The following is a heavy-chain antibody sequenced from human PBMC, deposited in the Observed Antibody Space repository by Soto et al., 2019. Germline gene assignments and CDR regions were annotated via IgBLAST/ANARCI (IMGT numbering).Heavy chain of an antibody. J-gene: IGHJ4*02. CDR1: GFTFSSYW. CDR3: VRGVGPVTFDY. CDR2: INGDESST. D-gene: IGHD2-15*01. V-gene: IGHV3-74*01. Sequence: GGSLRLSCAASGFTFSSYWMHWVRQAPGKGLVWVSRINGDESSTNYADSVKGRFTISRDNAKNALYLQMNSLRAEDTAVYYCVRGVGPVTFDYWGQGTLVTVSS.